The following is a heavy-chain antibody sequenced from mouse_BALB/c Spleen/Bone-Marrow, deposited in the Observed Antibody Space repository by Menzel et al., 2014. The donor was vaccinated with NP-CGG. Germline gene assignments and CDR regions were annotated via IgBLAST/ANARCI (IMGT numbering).Heavy chain of an antibody. CDR3: ARANFGNYRVY. J-gene: IGHJ2*01. Sequence: QVQLQQSGAELVKPGASVKLSCKTSGYTFTSYWIHWVKQRPGQGLEWIGEINPSNGRTSYNEKFKSKATLAVDTSSSTAYMQLSSLTSEDSAVYYCARANFGNYRVYWGQGSTLTVSS. CDR2: INPSNGRT. D-gene: IGHD2-1*01. V-gene: IGHV1S81*02. CDR1: GYTFTSYW.